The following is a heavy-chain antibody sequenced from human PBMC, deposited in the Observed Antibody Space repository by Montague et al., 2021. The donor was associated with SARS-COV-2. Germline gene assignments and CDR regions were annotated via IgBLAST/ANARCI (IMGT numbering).Heavy chain of an antibody. CDR2: IYWGDEK. CDR3: VHYASGSYYFHY. CDR1: GFSITTSTMG. J-gene: IGHJ4*02. D-gene: IGHD3-10*01. Sequence: PALVKPTQTLTLTCTFSGFSITTSTMGVGWIRQPPGKALEWLAFIYWGDEKRFSPSLKSRLTITKDTSKDQVVLRMTNMDPVDTATYYCVHYASGSYYFHYWGQGTLVTVSS. V-gene: IGHV2-5*02.